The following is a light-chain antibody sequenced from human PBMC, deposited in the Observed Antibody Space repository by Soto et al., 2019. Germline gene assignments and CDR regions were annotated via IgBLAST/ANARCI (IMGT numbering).Light chain of an antibody. CDR2: GAS. CDR3: QRYGTPLFT. V-gene: IGKV3-20*01. Sequence: IVLTQSPGTLSLSPGERATLSCGASQSVTNNFLAWYQQKPGQAPRLLIYGASSRATGVPDRFSGSGSGTDFTLTISRLEPGDFAVYSCQRYGTPLFTFGPGTKVDIK. J-gene: IGKJ3*01. CDR1: QSVTNNF.